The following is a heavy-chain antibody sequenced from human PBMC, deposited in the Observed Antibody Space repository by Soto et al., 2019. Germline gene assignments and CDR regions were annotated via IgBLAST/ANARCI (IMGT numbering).Heavy chain of an antibody. Sequence: SETLSLTCAVSGYPISSGYYWCWIRQTPGKGLEWTGIIYHSGSTYYNPSLKSRVTISVDTSKKQFSLKLSSVTAAETAVYYCARDGSIYYDFWSGYYTRGLYYYYGMDVWGQGTTVTVSS. J-gene: IGHJ6*02. D-gene: IGHD3-3*01. CDR1: GYPISSGYY. CDR3: ARDGSIYYDFWSGYYTRGLYYYYGMDV. V-gene: IGHV4-38-2*02. CDR2: IYHSGST.